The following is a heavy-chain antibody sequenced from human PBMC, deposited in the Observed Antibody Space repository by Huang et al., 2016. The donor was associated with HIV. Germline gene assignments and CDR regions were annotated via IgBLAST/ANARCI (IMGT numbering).Heavy chain of an antibody. CDR1: GYTFSIYG. J-gene: IGHJ4*02. CDR3: ARVPSDHFSDY. Sequence: QIQLVQSGPEVKKPGASVKVSCKASGYTFSIYGISWVRQATGQGPEWRGWVSAYSGYTNYSQKFQDRVTMTADTSASTAYMDLRSLTSDDTAVYYCARVPSDHFSDYWGQGTLVTVSS. V-gene: IGHV1-18*01. CDR2: VSAYSGYT.